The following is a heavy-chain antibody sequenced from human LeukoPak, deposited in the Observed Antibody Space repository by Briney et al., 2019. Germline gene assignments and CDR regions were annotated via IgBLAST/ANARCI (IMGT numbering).Heavy chain of an antibody. CDR1: GGSISSYY. D-gene: IGHD3-16*02. V-gene: IGHV4-4*07. CDR2: IYTSGST. Sequence: SETLSLTCTVSGGSISSYYWSWIRQPAGKGLEWIGRIYTSGSTNYNPSLKSRVTMSVDTSKNQFSLKLSSVTAADTAVYYCARAVYDYVWGSYRSGYYYYYMDVWGKGTTVTISS. CDR3: ARAVYDYVWGSYRSGYYYYYMDV. J-gene: IGHJ6*03.